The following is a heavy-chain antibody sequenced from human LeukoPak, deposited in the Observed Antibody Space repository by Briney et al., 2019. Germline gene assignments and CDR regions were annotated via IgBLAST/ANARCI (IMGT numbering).Heavy chain of an antibody. CDR2: ISSSGSTI. CDR3: ASYYDFWSGYPYS. CDR1: GFTFSDYY. Sequence: GSLRLSCAASGFTFSDYYMSWIRQAPGKGLEWVSYISSSGSTIYYADSVKGGFTISRDNAKKSLYVQMNSLRAEDTAVYYCASYYDFWSGYPYSWGQGTLVTVSS. V-gene: IGHV3-11*01. J-gene: IGHJ4*02. D-gene: IGHD3-3*01.